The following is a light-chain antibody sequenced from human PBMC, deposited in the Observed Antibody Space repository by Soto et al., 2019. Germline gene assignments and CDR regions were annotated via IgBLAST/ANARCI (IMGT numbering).Light chain of an antibody. J-gene: IGKJ4*01. Sequence: EIVLTQSPATLSLSPGERATLSCRASQSVSSYLAWYQQKPGQAPRLLIYDASNRATGITARFSGSGSGTDFTITISSLEPEDFAVYYCQQRSNWPPLTFGGGTKVDIK. CDR2: DAS. V-gene: IGKV3-11*01. CDR1: QSVSSY. CDR3: QQRSNWPPLT.